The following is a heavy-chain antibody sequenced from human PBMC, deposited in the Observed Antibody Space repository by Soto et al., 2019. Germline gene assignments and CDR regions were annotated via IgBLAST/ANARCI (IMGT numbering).Heavy chain of an antibody. V-gene: IGHV1-46*01. Sequence: QVQLVQSGAEVKKPGASVKVSCKASGYTLTSYYIHWVRQAPGQGLEWMGVIDPSGGSTTYAQKFQGRVAMTRDTSTSTVYMELSSLRSEDTAVYYCARKYYFDYWGQGTLVTVSS. CDR1: GYTLTSYY. CDR3: ARKYYFDY. CDR2: IDPSGGST. J-gene: IGHJ4*02.